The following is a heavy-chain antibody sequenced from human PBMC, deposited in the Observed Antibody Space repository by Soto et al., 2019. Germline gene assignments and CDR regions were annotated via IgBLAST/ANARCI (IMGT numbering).Heavy chain of an antibody. CDR2: ISYDGSNK. Sequence: GGSLRLSCAASGFTFNSYGMHWVRQAPGKGLEWVAVISYDGSNKYYADSVKGRFTIFRDNSKNTLYLQMNSLRAEDTAVYYCAKHIDYDSSDYWGQGTLVTVSS. J-gene: IGHJ4*02. D-gene: IGHD3-3*01. CDR3: AKHIDYDSSDY. CDR1: GFTFNSYG. V-gene: IGHV3-30*18.